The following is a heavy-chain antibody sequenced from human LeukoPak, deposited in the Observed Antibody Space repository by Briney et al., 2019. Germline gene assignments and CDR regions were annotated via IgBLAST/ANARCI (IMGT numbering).Heavy chain of an antibody. D-gene: IGHD2-2*02. CDR1: GGTFSSYA. V-gene: IGHV1-69*13. CDR2: IIPISGTT. Sequence: GASVKVSCKASGGTFSSYALNWVRQAPGLGLEWMGGIIPISGTTNYAQNFQGRLTIIADESTRTAYMELRSLKSEDTAVYYCARGPLYPHFFDYWGQGTLVTVYS. CDR3: ARGPLYPHFFDY. J-gene: IGHJ4*02.